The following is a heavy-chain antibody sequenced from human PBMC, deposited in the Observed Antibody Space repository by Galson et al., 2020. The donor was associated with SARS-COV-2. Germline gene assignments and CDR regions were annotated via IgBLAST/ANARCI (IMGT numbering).Heavy chain of an antibody. V-gene: IGHV3-66*01. CDR3: ARVLGDDYNRNRFDI. J-gene: IGHJ3*02. Sequence: GGSLRLSCAASGFTVTSNSMSWVRQVPGKGLEWVSVIYGGGANTHYADSVQGRFSISTDSSKNTLNLQMHSLRADDTAVYYCARVLGDDYNRNRFDIWGQGTMVTVSS. D-gene: IGHD4-4*01. CDR2: IYGGGANT. CDR1: GFTVTSNS.